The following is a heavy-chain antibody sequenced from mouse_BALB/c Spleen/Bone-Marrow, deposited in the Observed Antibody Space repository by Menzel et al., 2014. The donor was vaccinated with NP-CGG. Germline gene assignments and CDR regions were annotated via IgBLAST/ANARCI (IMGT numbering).Heavy chain of an antibody. D-gene: IGHD2-14*01. Sequence: VQLQQSGPELEKPGASVKISCKASGYSFTGYNMNWVKQRPGQGLEWIGAIDTSDSYTSYNQKFKGKATLTVDESSSTAYMQLSSLTSEDSAVYYCARSDYRFDPLPYWGQGTLVTVSA. CDR2: IDTSDSYT. CDR1: GYSFTGYN. V-gene: IGHV1S126*01. J-gene: IGHJ3*01. CDR3: ARSDYRFDPLPY.